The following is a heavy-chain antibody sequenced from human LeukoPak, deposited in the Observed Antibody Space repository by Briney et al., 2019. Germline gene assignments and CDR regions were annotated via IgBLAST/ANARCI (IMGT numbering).Heavy chain of an antibody. Sequence: XGSLRLSCVASGFTFSNYAMSWVRQAPEKGLDWVSVISGSAHKIRYADSVKGRFTISRDNSENTVYLQMNNLRAEDTALYYCAGRVTGYSSGYVYWGQGTLVTVSS. CDR1: GFTFSNYA. D-gene: IGHD5-18*01. CDR2: ISGSAHKI. V-gene: IGHV3-23*01. J-gene: IGHJ4*02. CDR3: AGRVTGYSSGYVY.